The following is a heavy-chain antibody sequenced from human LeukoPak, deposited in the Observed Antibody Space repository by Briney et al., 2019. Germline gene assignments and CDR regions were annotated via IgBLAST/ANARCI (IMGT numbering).Heavy chain of an antibody. V-gene: IGHV3-21*01. CDR2: ISSSSSYI. CDR3: AKVDYYDISGYYGFDY. J-gene: IGHJ4*02. Sequence: GGSLRLSCAASGFTFSSYSMNWVRQAPGKGLEWVSSISSSSSYIYYADSVKGRFTISRDNAKNSLYLQMNSLRAEDTAVYYCAKVDYYDISGYYGFDYWGQGTLVTVSS. CDR1: GFTFSSYS. D-gene: IGHD3-22*01.